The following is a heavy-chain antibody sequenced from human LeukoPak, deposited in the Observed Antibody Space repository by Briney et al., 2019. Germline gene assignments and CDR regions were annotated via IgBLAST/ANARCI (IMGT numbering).Heavy chain of an antibody. D-gene: IGHD3-22*01. J-gene: IGHJ4*02. CDR1: GYTFTSYG. CDR2: ISAYNGNT. CDR3: ARGGTYYYDSSGYYEALDY. V-gene: IGHV1-18*01. Sequence: ASVKVSCKASGYTFTSYGISWVRQAPGQGLEWMGCISAYNGNTNYAQKIQGRVTMTTDTSTSTAYMELRSLRSDDTAVYYCARGGTYYYDSSGYYEALDYWGQGTLVTVSS.